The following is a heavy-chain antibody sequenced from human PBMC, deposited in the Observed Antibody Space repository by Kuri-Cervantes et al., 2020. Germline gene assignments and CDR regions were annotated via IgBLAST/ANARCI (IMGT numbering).Heavy chain of an antibody. D-gene: IGHD5-18*01. Sequence: GESLKISCAASGFTFSSYNIHWVRQAPGKGLEWVGVISDDGSNKYYADSVKGRFTISRDNSKNTLDLQMNSLRAEDTAVYYCARVLNEVSSYGYRYYFDYWGQGTLVTVSS. CDR2: ISDDGSNK. CDR1: GFTFSSYN. J-gene: IGHJ4*02. V-gene: IGHV3-30*03. CDR3: ARVLNEVSSYGYRYYFDY.